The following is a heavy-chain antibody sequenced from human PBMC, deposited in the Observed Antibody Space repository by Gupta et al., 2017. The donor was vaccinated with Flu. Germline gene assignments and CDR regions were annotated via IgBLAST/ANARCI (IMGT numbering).Heavy chain of an antibody. Sequence: MSWVRQAPGKGLEWVGRIKSKTDGGTTDYAAPVKGRFTISRDDSKNTLYLQMNSLKTEDTAVYYCTTDKGGARYSSGWGYWGQGTLVTVSS. CDR2: IKSKTDGGTT. D-gene: IGHD6-19*01. CDR3: TTDKGGARYSSGWGY. J-gene: IGHJ4*02. V-gene: IGHV3-15*01.